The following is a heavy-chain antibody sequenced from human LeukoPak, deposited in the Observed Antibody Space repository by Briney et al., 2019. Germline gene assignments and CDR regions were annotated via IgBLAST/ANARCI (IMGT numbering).Heavy chain of an antibody. Sequence: SVKVSCKAAGSTFSSYTNSWVRQAHGQGHELMGRIIPILVIANYAQKFQGRVTITADKSTSTAYMELSSLRSEDTAVYYCARGLRDDFWSGYHYYFDYWGQGTLVTVSS. CDR3: ARGLRDDFWSGYHYYFDY. J-gene: IGHJ4*02. CDR1: GSTFSSYT. V-gene: IGHV1-69*02. CDR2: IIPILVIA. D-gene: IGHD3-3*01.